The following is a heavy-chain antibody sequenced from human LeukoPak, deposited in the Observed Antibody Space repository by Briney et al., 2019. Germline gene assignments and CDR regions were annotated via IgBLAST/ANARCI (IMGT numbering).Heavy chain of an antibody. J-gene: IGHJ4*02. CDR2: IYTSGST. D-gene: IGHD2-21*01. CDR1: GGSISSGSYY. V-gene: IGHV4-61*02. Sequence: PSQTLSLTCTVSGGSISSGSYYWSWIRQPAGKGLEWIGRIYTSGSTNYNPSLKSRVTISVDTSKNQFSLKLSSVTAADTAVYYCARGTIVVPFDYWGQGTLVTVSS. CDR3: ARGTIVVPFDY.